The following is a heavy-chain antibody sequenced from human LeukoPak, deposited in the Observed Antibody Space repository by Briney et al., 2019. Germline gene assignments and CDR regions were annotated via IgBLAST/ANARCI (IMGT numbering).Heavy chain of an antibody. CDR2: INSDGSIT. Sequence: GVSLRLSCAASGFTFTTYWMHWVRQAPGKGLVWVSHINSDGSITSYADSEKGRFTISRDNAKNTLYLQMNSLRAEDTAVYYCARDAVDTANAVWGQGTTVTVSS. CDR3: ARDAVDTANAV. CDR1: GFTFTTYW. J-gene: IGHJ6*02. D-gene: IGHD5-18*01. V-gene: IGHV3-74*01.